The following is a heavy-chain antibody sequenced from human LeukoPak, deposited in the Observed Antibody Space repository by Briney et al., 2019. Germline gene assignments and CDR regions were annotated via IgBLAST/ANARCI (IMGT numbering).Heavy chain of an antibody. CDR3: ARSRAPHYYQGMDV. D-gene: IGHD3-10*01. J-gene: IGHJ6*02. CDR1: GYTFTSYG. Sequence: ASVKVSCKASGYTFTSYGISWVRQAPGQGLEWMGWISAYNGNTNYAQNLQGRVTMTTDTSTSTAYMELRSLRSDDTAVYYCARSRAPHYYQGMDVWGQGTTVTVSS. V-gene: IGHV1-18*01. CDR2: ISAYNGNT.